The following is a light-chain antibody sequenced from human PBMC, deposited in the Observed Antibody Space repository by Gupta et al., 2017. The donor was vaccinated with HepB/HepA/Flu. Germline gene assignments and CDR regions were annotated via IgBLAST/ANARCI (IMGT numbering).Light chain of an antibody. CDR3: QQYDSYPPWT. CDR2: AAS. Sequence: AIQMSQSPSSFSASTGDRVTITCRASQGISSYLAWYQQKPGKAPKLLIYAASTLQSGVQSRFSGSGSGTDFTLTISCLQSEDFATYYCQQYDSYPPWTFGQGTKVEIK. CDR1: QGISSY. J-gene: IGKJ1*01. V-gene: IGKV1-8*01.